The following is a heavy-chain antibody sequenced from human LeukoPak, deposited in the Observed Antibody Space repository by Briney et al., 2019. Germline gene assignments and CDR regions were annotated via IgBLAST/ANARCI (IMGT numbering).Heavy chain of an antibody. V-gene: IGHV4-4*07. Sequence: SETLSLTCTVSGGSISSYYWSWIRQPAGKGLEWIGRIYTSGSTNYNPSLKSRVTMSVDTSKNQFSLKLSSVTAADTAVYYCARGYGDYVMMDAFDIWGQGKMVTVSS. CDR2: IYTSGST. CDR1: GGSISSYY. J-gene: IGHJ3*02. CDR3: ARGYGDYVMMDAFDI. D-gene: IGHD4-17*01.